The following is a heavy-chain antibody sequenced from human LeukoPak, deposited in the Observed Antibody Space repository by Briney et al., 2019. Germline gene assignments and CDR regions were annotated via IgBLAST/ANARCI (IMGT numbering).Heavy chain of an antibody. V-gene: IGHV1-69*13. CDR3: AKDRVILTGYDY. J-gene: IGHJ4*02. CDR1: GGTFSSYA. Sequence: SVKVSCKASGGTFSSYAISWVRQAPGQGLEWMGGITPIFGTANYAQKFQGRVTITADESTSTAYMELSSLRSEDTAVYYCAKDRVILTGYDYWGQGTLVTVSS. D-gene: IGHD3-9*01. CDR2: ITPIFGTA.